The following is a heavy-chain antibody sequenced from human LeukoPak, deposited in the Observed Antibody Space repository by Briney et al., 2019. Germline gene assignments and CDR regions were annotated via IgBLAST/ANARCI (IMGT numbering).Heavy chain of an antibody. CDR3: ARDDPYWYFDL. CDR2: ISAYNGNT. J-gene: IGHJ2*01. Sequence: ASVKVSCKASGYTXTSYGISGVRQAPGQGLEWMGWISAYNGNTNYAQKLQGRVTMTTDTSTSTAYVELRSLRSDDTAVYYCARDDPYWYFDLWGRGTLVTVSS. CDR1: GYTXTSYG. V-gene: IGHV1-18*01.